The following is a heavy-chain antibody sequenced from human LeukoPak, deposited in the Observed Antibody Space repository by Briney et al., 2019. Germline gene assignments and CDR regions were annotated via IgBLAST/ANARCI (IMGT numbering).Heavy chain of an antibody. CDR3: ARVGGDSSAYYFFPIVY. CDR1: GASINSYY. D-gene: IGHD3-22*01. CDR2: IYYSGST. Sequence: SETLSLTCTVSGASINSYYWSWIRQPPGRGLEWVGYIYYSGSTNYTPSLKSRVTISVDTSKNQFSLKLSSVTAADTAVYYCARVGGDSSAYYFFPIVYWGQGTLVTVSS. V-gene: IGHV4-59*01. J-gene: IGHJ4*02.